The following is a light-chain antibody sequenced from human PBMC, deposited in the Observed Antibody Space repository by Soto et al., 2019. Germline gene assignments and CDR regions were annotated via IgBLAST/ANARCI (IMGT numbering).Light chain of an antibody. CDR2: EVS. J-gene: IGLJ1*01. CDR1: SSDVGGYNY. V-gene: IGLV2-14*01. CDR3: SSYTSSSTDYV. Sequence: QSALTQPGSVSGSPGQSITISCTGTSSDVGGYNYVSWYQQHPGKAPKLMIYEVSNRPSGVSNRFSGSKSGNTASLTISGLQAEDEADYYCSSYTSSSTDYVFGTGTKLTVL.